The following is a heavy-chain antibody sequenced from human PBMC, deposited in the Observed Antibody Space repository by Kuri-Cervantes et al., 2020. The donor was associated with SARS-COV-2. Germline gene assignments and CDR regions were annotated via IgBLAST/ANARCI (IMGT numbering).Heavy chain of an antibody. V-gene: IGHV4-30-4*08. CDR2: IYYSEST. J-gene: IGHJ2*01. Sequence: SETLSLTCTVSGGSISSGDYYWSWLRQPPGRGLEWIGYIYYSESTYYNPSLKSRVTISVDTSKNQFSLKLSSVTAADTAVYYCARASGSYPIHPRPYLDLWGRGTLVTVSS. D-gene: IGHD1-26*01. CDR3: ARASGSYPIHPRPYLDL. CDR1: GGSISSGDYY.